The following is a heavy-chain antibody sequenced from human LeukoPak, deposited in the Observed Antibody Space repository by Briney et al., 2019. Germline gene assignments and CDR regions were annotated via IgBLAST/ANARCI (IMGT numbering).Heavy chain of an antibody. V-gene: IGHV4-31*03. CDR1: GGSISSGGYY. J-gene: IGHJ4*02. D-gene: IGHD2-2*01. Sequence: SETLSLTCTVSGGSISSGGYYWSWIRQHPGKGLEWIGYIYYSGSTYYNPSLKSRVTISVDTSKNQFSLKLSSVTAADTAVYYCARAPGDCSSTSCSLDYWGRGTLVTVSS. CDR2: IYYSGST. CDR3: ARAPGDCSSTSCSLDY.